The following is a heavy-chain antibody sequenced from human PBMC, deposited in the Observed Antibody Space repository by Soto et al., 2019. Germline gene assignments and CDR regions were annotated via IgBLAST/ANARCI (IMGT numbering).Heavy chain of an antibody. J-gene: IGHJ4*02. V-gene: IGHV1-2*02. CDR2: INPNSGDS. Sequence: QVQLVQSGAEVKEPGASVNISCKASGYTFTDSYLHWVRQAPGQGLEWMGCINPNSGDSEYAQRFQGRVTMTRDTSIPTAYMALSTLRSDDTEVYYCARKAALRLVGTALFDNWCQGTLVTVS. CDR1: GYTFTDSY. CDR3: ARKAALRLVGTALFDN. D-gene: IGHD2-15*01.